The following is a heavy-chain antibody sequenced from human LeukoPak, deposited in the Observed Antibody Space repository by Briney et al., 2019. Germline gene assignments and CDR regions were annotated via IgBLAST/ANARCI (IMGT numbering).Heavy chain of an antibody. V-gene: IGHV3-33*01. D-gene: IGHD6-13*01. CDR1: GFTFSSYG. CDR2: IWYDGSNK. J-gene: IGHJ4*02. Sequence: PGGSLRLSCAASGFTFSSYGMHWVRQAPGKGLEWVAVIWYDGSNKYYADSVKGRFTISRDNSKNTLYLQMNSLRAEDTAVYYCARLDLYSSSWYLFDYWGQGTLVTVSS. CDR3: ARLDLYSSSWYLFDY.